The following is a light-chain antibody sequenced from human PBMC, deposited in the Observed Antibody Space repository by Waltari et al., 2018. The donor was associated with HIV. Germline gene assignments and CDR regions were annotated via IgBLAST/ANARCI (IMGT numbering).Light chain of an antibody. Sequence: SYELTQPPSVSVSPGQTASITCSGDKLGDKYACWCQQKPGQAPVLVIYKDNERPSGIPERFSGSSSGTTVTLTISGVQTEDEADYYCQSADSSGTYPDVFGTGTKVTVL. V-gene: IGLV3-25*03. CDR2: KDN. CDR3: QSADSSGTYPDV. CDR1: KLGDKY. J-gene: IGLJ1*01.